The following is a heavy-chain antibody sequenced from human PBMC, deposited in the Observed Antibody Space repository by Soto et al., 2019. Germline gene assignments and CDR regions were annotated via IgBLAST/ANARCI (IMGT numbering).Heavy chain of an antibody. CDR2: IYYSGST. Sequence: SETLSLTCTVSGGSISSYYWSWIRQPPGKGLEWIGYIYYSGSTNYNPSLKSRVTISVDTSKNQFSLKLSSVTAAATAVYYGARADSDIVVMDVWGKGTTVTVSS. J-gene: IGHJ6*04. CDR1: GGSISSYY. CDR3: ARADSDIVVMDV. D-gene: IGHD2-15*01. V-gene: IGHV4-59*01.